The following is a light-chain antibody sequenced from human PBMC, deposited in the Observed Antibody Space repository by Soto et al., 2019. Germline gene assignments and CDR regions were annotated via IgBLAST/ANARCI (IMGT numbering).Light chain of an antibody. CDR1: QTVSSNY. J-gene: IGKJ5*01. CDR2: GAS. CDR3: QHFGGSLPVT. Sequence: EIILTQSADTLSLSPGERATLSCSASQTVSSNYLAWCQQRPGQAPRLLIYGASTRAAGIPDRFSGSGSGTDFTLTITRLEPEDSAVYYCQHFGGSLPVTFGQGTRLEIK. V-gene: IGKV3-20*01.